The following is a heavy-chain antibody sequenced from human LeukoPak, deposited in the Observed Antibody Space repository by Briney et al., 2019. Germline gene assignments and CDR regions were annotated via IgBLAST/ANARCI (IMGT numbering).Heavy chain of an antibody. D-gene: IGHD3-10*01. V-gene: IGHV1-69*05. Sequence: SVKVSCKASGGTFSSYAINWVRQAPGQGLEWMGGIIPIFGTANYAQKFQGRVTITTDESTSTAYMELSSLRSDDTAVYYCARDLWFGDDAFDIWGQGTMVTVSS. CDR3: ARDLWFGDDAFDI. J-gene: IGHJ3*02. CDR1: GGTFSSYA. CDR2: IIPIFGTA.